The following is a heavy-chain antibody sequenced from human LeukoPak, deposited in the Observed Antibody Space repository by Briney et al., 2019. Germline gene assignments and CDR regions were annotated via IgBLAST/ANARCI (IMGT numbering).Heavy chain of an antibody. CDR2: IWYDGSNK. D-gene: IGHD6-6*01. CDR1: GFTFSSYG. Sequence: GGSLRLSCAASGFTFSSYGMHWVRQAPGKGLEWVAVIWYDGSNKYYADFVKGRFTISRDNSKNTLYLQMNSLRAEDTAVYYCARAGSSSLFGFDYWGQGPLVTVSS. CDR3: ARAGSSSLFGFDY. V-gene: IGHV3-33*01. J-gene: IGHJ4*02.